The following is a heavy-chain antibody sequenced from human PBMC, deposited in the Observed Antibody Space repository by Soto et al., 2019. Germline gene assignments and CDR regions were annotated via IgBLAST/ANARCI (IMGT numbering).Heavy chain of an antibody. Sequence: GGSLRLCCAASGFTFSSYAMHWVRQAPGKGLEYVSAISSYGGSTYYANSVKGRFTISRDNSKNTLYLQMGSLRAEDMAVYYCARDPDSSGHYYFAYCGQGTLVTVSS. CDR3: ARDPDSSGHYYFAY. D-gene: IGHD3-22*01. CDR2: ISSYGGST. CDR1: GFTFSSYA. J-gene: IGHJ4*02. V-gene: IGHV3-64*01.